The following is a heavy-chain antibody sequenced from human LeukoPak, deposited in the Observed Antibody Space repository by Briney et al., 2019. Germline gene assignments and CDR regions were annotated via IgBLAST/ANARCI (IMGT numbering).Heavy chain of an antibody. V-gene: IGHV4-34*01. Sequence: SETLSLTCAVYGGSFSGYYWSWIRQPPGKGLEWIGEINHSGSTNYNPSLKSRVTISVDTSKNQFPLKLSSVTAADTAVYYCARGFYGDYGWFDPWGQGTLVTVSS. J-gene: IGHJ5*02. CDR2: INHSGST. D-gene: IGHD4-17*01. CDR3: ARGFYGDYGWFDP. CDR1: GGSFSGYY.